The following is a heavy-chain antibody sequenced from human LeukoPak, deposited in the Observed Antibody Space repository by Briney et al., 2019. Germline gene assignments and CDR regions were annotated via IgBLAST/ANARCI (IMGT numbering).Heavy chain of an antibody. D-gene: IGHD3-16*01. CDR2: ITGSGDST. J-gene: IGHJ3*02. V-gene: IGHV3-23*01. CDR3: AKGVFMTARNAFDI. Sequence: PGGSLXLSCAASGVSFNNYAMNWVRQAPGKGLEWVSTITGSGDSTYYADSVKGRFTISRDTSKNTLDLQMNSLRAEDTAVYYCAKGVFMTARNAFDIWGQGTMVTVSS. CDR1: GVSFNNYA.